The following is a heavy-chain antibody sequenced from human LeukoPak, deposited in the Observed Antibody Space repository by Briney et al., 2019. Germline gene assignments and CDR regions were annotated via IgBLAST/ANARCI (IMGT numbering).Heavy chain of an antibody. CDR1: GFTFSIYS. Sequence: GGSLRLSCAASGFTFSIYSMNWVRQAPGKGLEWVSSISSSSSYIYYADSVKGRFTISRDNAKNSLYLQMNSLRAEDTAVYYCARGVIAVAGTSFDYWGQGTLVTVSS. CDR2: ISSSSSYI. J-gene: IGHJ4*02. D-gene: IGHD6-19*01. CDR3: ARGVIAVAGTSFDY. V-gene: IGHV3-21*01.